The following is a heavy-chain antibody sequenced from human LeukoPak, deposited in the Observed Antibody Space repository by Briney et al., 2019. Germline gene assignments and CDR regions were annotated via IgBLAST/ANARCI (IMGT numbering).Heavy chain of an antibody. CDR1: GFTFSSYA. J-gene: IGHJ4*02. CDR3: AKDEPYCSGGSCYFDY. Sequence: PGGSLRLSCAASGFTFSSYAMSWVRQAPGKGLEWVSAISGSGGSTYYADSVKGRFTISRDNSKNTLYLQMNSLRAEDTAVYYCAKDEPYCSGGSCYFDYWGQGTLVTVSS. V-gene: IGHV3-23*01. D-gene: IGHD2-15*01. CDR2: ISGSGGST.